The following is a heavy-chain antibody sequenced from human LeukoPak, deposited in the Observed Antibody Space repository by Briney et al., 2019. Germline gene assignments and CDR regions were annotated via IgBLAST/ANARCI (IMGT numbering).Heavy chain of an antibody. CDR1: GGSFSGYY. CDR3: ARRDVWMITFGGVIVGSFDY. CDR2: ISHSGST. J-gene: IGHJ4*02. D-gene: IGHD3-16*02. V-gene: IGHV4-34*01. Sequence: ASETLSLTCAVYGGSFSGYYWSWIRQPPGKGLEWIGEISHSGSTNYNPSLKSRVTISVDTSKNQFSLKLSSVTAADTAVYYCARRDVWMITFGGVIVGSFDYWGQGTLVTVSS.